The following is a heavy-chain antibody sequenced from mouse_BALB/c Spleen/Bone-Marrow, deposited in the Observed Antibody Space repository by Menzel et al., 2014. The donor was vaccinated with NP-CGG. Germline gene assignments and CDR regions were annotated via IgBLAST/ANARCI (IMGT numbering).Heavy chain of an antibody. J-gene: IGHJ4*01. CDR1: GYTFTNYW. Sequence: VKLMESGAELERPGASVKLSCKASGYTFTNYWINWVKQRPGQGLEWIGNIYPSDSYTNYNQKFKDKATLAVDKSSSTAYMQLSSPTSEDSAVYYCTRWLPYAMDYWGQGTSVTVSS. CDR2: IYPSDSYT. D-gene: IGHD2-2*01. CDR3: TRWLPYAMDY. V-gene: IGHV1-69*02.